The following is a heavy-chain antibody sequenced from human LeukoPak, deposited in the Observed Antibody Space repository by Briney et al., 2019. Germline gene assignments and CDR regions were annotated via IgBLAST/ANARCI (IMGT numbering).Heavy chain of an antibody. CDR2: IPYDGSKI. V-gene: IGHV3-30-3*01. CDR1: GFTFSSYP. Sequence: SGGSLRLSCAASGFTFSSYPLHWVRQAPGRGLEWVTLIPYDGSKIYYADSVKGRFTISRDNSKNTLYLQMNSLRAEDTAVYYCARESGWGLPHAFDFWGQGTMITVSS. CDR3: ARESGWGLPHAFDF. D-gene: IGHD3-10*01. J-gene: IGHJ3*01.